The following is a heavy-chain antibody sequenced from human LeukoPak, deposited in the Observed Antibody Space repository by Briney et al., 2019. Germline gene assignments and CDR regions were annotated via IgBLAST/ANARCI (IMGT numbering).Heavy chain of an antibody. CDR3: ARGGTQAGDTDFDY. J-gene: IGHJ4*02. CDR2: MNPNRGDT. D-gene: IGHD1-1*01. V-gene: IGHV1-8*01. Sequence: ASVKVSCKASGYTFTSYDIHWVRQATGQRLEWMGRMNPNRGDTDYAQKFQGRVTMTRDTSISTAYMELSSLRSEDTALYYCARGGTQAGDTDFDYWGQGTLVTVSS. CDR1: GYTFTSYD.